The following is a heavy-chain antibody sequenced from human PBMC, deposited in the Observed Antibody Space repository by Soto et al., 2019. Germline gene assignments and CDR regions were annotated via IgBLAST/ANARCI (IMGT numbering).Heavy chain of an antibody. D-gene: IGHD3-3*01. CDR1: GYTFTGYY. Sequence: QVQLVQSGAEVKKPGASVKVSCKASGYTFTGYYMHWVRQAPGQGLEWMGWINPNSGGTNYAQKFQGRVTMTRDTSISTAYMELSRLRSDDTAVYYCARGSPYYDFWSGYSHGDEASKRNFDYWGQGTLVTVSS. J-gene: IGHJ4*02. CDR3: ARGSPYYDFWSGYSHGDEASKRNFDY. V-gene: IGHV1-2*02. CDR2: INPNSGGT.